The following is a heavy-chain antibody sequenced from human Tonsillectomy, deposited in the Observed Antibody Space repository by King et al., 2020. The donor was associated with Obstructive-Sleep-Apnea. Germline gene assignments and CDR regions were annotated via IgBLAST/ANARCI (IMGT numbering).Heavy chain of an antibody. V-gene: IGHV1-2*02. CDR2: INPHSVDT. J-gene: IGHJ4*02. D-gene: IGHD3-3*01. Sequence: QLVQSGAEVKKPGASVKVSGKASGYTFTAYLMHWVRQAPGQGLEWMGWINPHSVDTNFLQKVQGRGTMTRDTSINTAYMELTRLRSGDTAVYYCASFSSSSHFDYWGQGTLVTVSS. CDR1: GYTFTAYL. CDR3: ASFSSSSHFDY.